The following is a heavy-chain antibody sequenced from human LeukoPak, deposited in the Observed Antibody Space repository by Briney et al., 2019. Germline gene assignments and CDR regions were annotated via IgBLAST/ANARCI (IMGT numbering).Heavy chain of an antibody. CDR3: ARVVGDYGDYYGMDV. CDR2: IYHSGST. D-gene: IGHD4-17*01. Sequence: SQTLSLTCPVSGGSISSGGYSWSWIRQPPGKGLEWIGYIYHSGSTYYNPSLKSRVTISVDRSKNQFSLKLSSVTAADTAVYYCARVVGDYGDYYGMDVWGQGTMVTVSS. J-gene: IGHJ6*02. CDR1: GGSISSGGYS. V-gene: IGHV4-30-2*01.